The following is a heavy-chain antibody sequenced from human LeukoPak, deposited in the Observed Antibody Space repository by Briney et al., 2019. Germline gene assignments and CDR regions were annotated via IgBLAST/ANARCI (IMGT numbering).Heavy chain of an antibody. CDR2: INHSGST. CDR1: GGSFSVYY. D-gene: IGHD3-22*01. CDR3: ARGLTRRYYDSSGYYYLDY. Sequence: SETLSLTCAVYGGSFSVYYWSWIRQPPGKGLEWIGEINHSGSTNYNPSLKSRVTISVDTSKNQFSLKLSSVTAADTAVYYCARGLTRRYYDSSGYYYLDYWGQGTLVTVSS. J-gene: IGHJ4*02. V-gene: IGHV4-34*01.